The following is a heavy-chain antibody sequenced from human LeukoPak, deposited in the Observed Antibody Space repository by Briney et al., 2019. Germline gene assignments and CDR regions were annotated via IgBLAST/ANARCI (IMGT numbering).Heavy chain of an antibody. CDR3: ARGIVGATVDAFDI. Sequence: SETLSLTCTVSGGSISSYYWSWIRQPPGKGLEWIGYIYYSGSTNYNPSLKSRVTISVVTSKNQFSLKLSSVTAADTAVYYCARGIVGATVDAFDIWGQGTMVTVSS. V-gene: IGHV4-59*01. CDR2: IYYSGST. CDR1: GGSISSYY. J-gene: IGHJ3*02. D-gene: IGHD3-22*01.